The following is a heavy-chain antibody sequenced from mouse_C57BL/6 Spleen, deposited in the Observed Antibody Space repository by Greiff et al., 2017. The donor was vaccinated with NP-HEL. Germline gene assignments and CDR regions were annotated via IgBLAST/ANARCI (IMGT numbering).Heavy chain of an antibody. Sequence: VQLQQSGAELAKPGASVKLSCKASGYTFTSYWMHWVKQRPGQGLEWIGYINPSSGYTKYNQKFKDKATLTADKSSSTAYMQLSSLPYEDSAVYYCARPRGLVPDGMDYWGQGTSVTVSS. J-gene: IGHJ4*01. V-gene: IGHV1-7*01. CDR3: ARPRGLVPDGMDY. CDR2: INPSSGYT. D-gene: IGHD3-3*01. CDR1: GYTFTSYW.